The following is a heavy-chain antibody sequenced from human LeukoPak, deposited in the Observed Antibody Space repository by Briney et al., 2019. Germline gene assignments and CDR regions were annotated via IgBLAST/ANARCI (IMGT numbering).Heavy chain of an antibody. Sequence: GESLKISCKGSGYSFTRSWIGWVRRMPGKGLEWMGIINPIDSETRYSPSFEGQVTISADRSITTAYLQWSSLKASDTAMHYCARLVHGSWAKNFDYWGQGTLVTVSS. CDR1: GYSFTRSW. D-gene: IGHD2-8*01. V-gene: IGHV5-51*01. CDR3: ARLVHGSWAKNFDY. CDR2: INPIDSET. J-gene: IGHJ4*02.